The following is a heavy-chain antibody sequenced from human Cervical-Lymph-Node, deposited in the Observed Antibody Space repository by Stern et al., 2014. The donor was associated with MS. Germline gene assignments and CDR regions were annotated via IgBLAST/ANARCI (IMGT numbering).Heavy chain of an antibody. CDR1: GFSLRTNGVA. CDR2: IYWDGDK. D-gene: IGHD4-17*01. V-gene: IGHV2-5*02. J-gene: IGHJ3*02. CDR3: VYAPHGDFLEDAFDI. Sequence: ESGPTLVKPTETLRLTCTFSGFSLRTNGVAVGWIRQTPGKALEFLVLIYWDGDKRYNPSLKRRLTITTDTSQSQVVLKMTSLDPVDTATYYCVYAPHGDFLEDAFDIWGQGTMVTISS.